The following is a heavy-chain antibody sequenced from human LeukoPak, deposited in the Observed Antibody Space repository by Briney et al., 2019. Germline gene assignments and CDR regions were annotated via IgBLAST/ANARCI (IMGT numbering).Heavy chain of an antibody. CDR3: VKDRGGYSYGFDY. CDR1: GFTFSSYA. V-gene: IGHV3-64D*06. CDR2: ISSNGGST. J-gene: IGHJ4*02. Sequence: TGGSLRLSCSASGFTFSSYAMHWVRQAPGKGLEYVSAISSNGGSTYYADSVKGRFTISRDSSKNTLYLQMSSLRAEDTAVYYCVKDRGGYSYGFDYWGQGTLVTVSS. D-gene: IGHD5-18*01.